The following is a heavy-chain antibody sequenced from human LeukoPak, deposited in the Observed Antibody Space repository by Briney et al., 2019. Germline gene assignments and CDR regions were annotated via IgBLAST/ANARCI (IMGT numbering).Heavy chain of an antibody. CDR1: GVIFNNEC. CDR2: ISNDGGGT. CDR3: AKGSSGYFFDL. V-gene: IGHV3-23*01. D-gene: IGHD3-22*01. Sequence: GGSLRLSCASSGVIFNNECRVWVLQAPGKGLEWVSAISNDGGGTTYADFVKGRFTISRDNSKNTLFLQMDSLRGEEPPLYYCAKGSSGYFFDLWGQGTLVTVSS. J-gene: IGHJ4*02.